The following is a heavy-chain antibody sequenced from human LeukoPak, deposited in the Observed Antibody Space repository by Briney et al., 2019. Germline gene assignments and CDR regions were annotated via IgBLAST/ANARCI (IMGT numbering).Heavy chain of an antibody. J-gene: IGHJ4*02. CDR1: GGSFSGYY. CDR2: INHSGST. CDR3: ARVRSSGWYGLTYFDY. Sequence: SETLSLTCAVYGGSFSGYYWSWIRQPPWKGLEWIGEINHSGSTNYNPSLKSRVTISVDTSKNQFSLKLSSVTAADTAVYYCARVRSSGWYGLTYFDYWGQGTLVTVSS. V-gene: IGHV4-34*01. D-gene: IGHD6-19*01.